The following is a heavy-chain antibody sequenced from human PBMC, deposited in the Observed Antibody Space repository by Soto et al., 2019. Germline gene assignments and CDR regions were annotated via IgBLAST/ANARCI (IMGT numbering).Heavy chain of an antibody. CDR3: ARDFSGKNDAFDI. V-gene: IGHV3-66*01. Sequence: EVQLVESGGGLVQPGGSLRLSCAASGFTVTTNYMSWVRQPPGKGLEWVSVVYSGGSTYYADSVKGRFTVSRDNSKNTLYRQMNSLSAEDTAVYYCARDFSGKNDAFDIWGQGTVVTVSS. CDR1: GFTVTTNY. J-gene: IGHJ3*02. D-gene: IGHD3-10*01. CDR2: VYSGGST.